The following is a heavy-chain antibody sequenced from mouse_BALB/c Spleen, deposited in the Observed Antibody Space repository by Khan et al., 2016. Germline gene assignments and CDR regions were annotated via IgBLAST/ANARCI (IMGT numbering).Heavy chain of an antibody. Sequence: QIQLVQSGPELKKPGETVKISCKASGYTFTNYGMNWVKQAPGKGLKWMGWINTNTGEPTYAEEFKGRFAFSLETSASTAYLQINNLKNEDTATYFCAEDYYGSNLFAYWGQGTLVTGSA. CDR1: GYTFTNYG. CDR3: AEDYYGSNLFAY. V-gene: IGHV9-3*02. J-gene: IGHJ3*01. CDR2: INTNTGEP. D-gene: IGHD1-1*01.